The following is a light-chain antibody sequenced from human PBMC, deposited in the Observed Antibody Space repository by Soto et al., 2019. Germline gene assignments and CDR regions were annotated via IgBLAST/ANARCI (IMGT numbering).Light chain of an antibody. CDR1: SSDVGGYNY. Sequence: QSVLTQPRSVSGSPGQSVTISCTGTSSDVGGYNYVSWYQQLPGKAPKLVIYDVSTRPSGVPDRFSGSKSGNTASLTISGLQAEDEADYYCCSYAGSYTYVFGTGTKLTVL. CDR2: DVS. J-gene: IGLJ1*01. V-gene: IGLV2-11*01. CDR3: CSYAGSYTYV.